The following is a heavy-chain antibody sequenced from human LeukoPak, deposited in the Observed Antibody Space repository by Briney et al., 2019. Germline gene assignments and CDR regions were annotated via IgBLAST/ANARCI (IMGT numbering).Heavy chain of an antibody. Sequence: SETLSLTCTVSGGSISSYYWSWIRQPAGKGLEWIGRIYTSGSTNYNPSLKSRVTMSVDTSKNQFSLKLSSVTAADTAVYYCARDTYYYGSGSYKDDYYYYYMDVWGKGTTVTVSS. D-gene: IGHD3-10*01. V-gene: IGHV4-4*07. J-gene: IGHJ6*03. CDR1: GGSISSYY. CDR3: ARDTYYYGSGSYKDDYYYYYMDV. CDR2: IYTSGST.